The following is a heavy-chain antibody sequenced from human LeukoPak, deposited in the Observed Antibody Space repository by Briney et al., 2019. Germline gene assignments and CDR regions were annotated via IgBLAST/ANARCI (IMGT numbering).Heavy chain of an antibody. V-gene: IGHV3-21*01. CDR2: ITSGSYI. CDR1: GFTFSSYS. D-gene: IGHD3-22*01. Sequence: GGSLRLSCAASGFTFSSYSLIWVRQAPGKGLEWVSSITSGSYIYYADSVKGRFTISRDNAENSLYLQMNSLRAEDTAVYYCARGGSGYDTFDIWGQGTMVTVSS. J-gene: IGHJ3*02. CDR3: ARGGSGYDTFDI.